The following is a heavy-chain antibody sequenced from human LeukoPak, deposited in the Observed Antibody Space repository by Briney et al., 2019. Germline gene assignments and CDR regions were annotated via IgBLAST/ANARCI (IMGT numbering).Heavy chain of an antibody. V-gene: IGHV3-23*01. CDR3: AKAHLTTLATSLDY. Sequence: GGSLRLSCAASGFTFSSYAMSWVRQSPGKGLEWVSVISGSGGSTDYADSVKGRFTISRDNSKNTLYLQMSSLRAEDTAVYYCAKAHLTTLATSLDYWGQGTLVTVSS. J-gene: IGHJ4*02. CDR1: GFTFSSYA. CDR2: ISGSGGST. D-gene: IGHD3-10*02.